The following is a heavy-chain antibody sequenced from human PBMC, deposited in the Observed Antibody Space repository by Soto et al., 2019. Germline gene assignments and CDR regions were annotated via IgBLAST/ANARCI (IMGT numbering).Heavy chain of an antibody. Sequence: QVQLVESGGGVVQAGRSLRLSCAASGFTFSSYGMHWVRQAPGKGLEWVAVISYDGSNKYYADSVKGRFTISRDNSKNTLYLQMNSLRAEDTAVYYCAKDKTGNWGQGTLVTVSS. CDR3: AKDKTGN. CDR2: ISYDGSNK. V-gene: IGHV3-30*18. J-gene: IGHJ4*02. CDR1: GFTFSSYG.